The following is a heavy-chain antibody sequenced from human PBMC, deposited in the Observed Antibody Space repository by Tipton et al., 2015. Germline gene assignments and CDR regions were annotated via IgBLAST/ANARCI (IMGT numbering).Heavy chain of an antibody. CDR2: IYPGDSDT. J-gene: IGHJ4*02. Sequence: QLVQSGAEMKKPGESLKISCQGSGYRFTSYWIGWVRQMPGKGLEWMGIIYPGDSDTRYSPSFQGQVTISADKSTSTAYLQWSSLKASDTAVYYCARRLPYFEWSKVYYFDYWGQGSPVTVSP. V-gene: IGHV5-51*01. CDR1: GYRFTSYW. D-gene: IGHD3-9*01. CDR3: ARRLPYFEWSKVYYFDY.